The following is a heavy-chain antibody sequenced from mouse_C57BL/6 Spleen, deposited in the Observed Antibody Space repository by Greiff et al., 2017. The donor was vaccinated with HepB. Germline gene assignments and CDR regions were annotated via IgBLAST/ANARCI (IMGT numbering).Heavy chain of an antibody. Sequence: QVQLKESGPELVKPGASVKISCKASGYAFSSSWMNWVKQRPGKGLEWIGRIYPGDGDTNYNGKFKGKATLTADKSSSTAYMQLSSLTSEDSAVYFCARYYHGSSLYAMDYWGQGTSVTVSS. V-gene: IGHV1-82*01. CDR3: ARYYHGSSLYAMDY. J-gene: IGHJ4*01. CDR1: GYAFSSSW. CDR2: IYPGDGDT. D-gene: IGHD1-1*01.